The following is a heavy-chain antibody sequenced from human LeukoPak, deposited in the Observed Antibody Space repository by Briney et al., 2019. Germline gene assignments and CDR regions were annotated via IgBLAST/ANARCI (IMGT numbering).Heavy chain of an antibody. V-gene: IGHV1-69*06. D-gene: IGHD3-16*01. CDR1: GGTFSSYA. CDR2: IIPVFGTA. J-gene: IGHJ4*02. Sequence: SVKVSCKASGGTFSSYAISWVRQAPGQGLERMGEIIPVFGTANYAQKFQGRVTITADKSTSTAYMELSSLRSEDTAVYYCARDNDSRDPPHFDYWGQGTLVTVSA. CDR3: ARDNDSRDPPHFDY.